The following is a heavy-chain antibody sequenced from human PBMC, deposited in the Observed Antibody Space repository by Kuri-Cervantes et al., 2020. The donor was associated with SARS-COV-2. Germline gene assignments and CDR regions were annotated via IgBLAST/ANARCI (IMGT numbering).Heavy chain of an antibody. CDR2: ISSNGGST. V-gene: IGHV3-64*02. D-gene: IGHD2-2*01. Sequence: GGSLRLSCAASGFTFSSYAMHWVRQAPGKGLEYVSAISSNGGSTYYADSVKGRFTISRDNAKNSLYLQMNSLRAEDTAVYYCARVGSTSCADYWGQGTLVTDSS. CDR3: ARVGSTSCADY. CDR1: GFTFSSYA. J-gene: IGHJ4*02.